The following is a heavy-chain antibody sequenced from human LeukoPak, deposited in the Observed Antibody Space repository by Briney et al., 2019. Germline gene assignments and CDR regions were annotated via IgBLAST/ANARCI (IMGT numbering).Heavy chain of an antibody. CDR3: AKGSSSSRPYYFDY. V-gene: IGHV3-23*01. Sequence: GGSLRLSCAASGFTFSSYAMSWVRQAPGKGLEWVSAITNTGGSTYHAESVKGRFTTSRDNSKSTLFLQMNSLRVDDTAVYYCAKGSSSSRPYYFDYWGQGALVTVSS. J-gene: IGHJ4*02. D-gene: IGHD6-6*01. CDR1: GFTFSSYA. CDR2: ITNTGGST.